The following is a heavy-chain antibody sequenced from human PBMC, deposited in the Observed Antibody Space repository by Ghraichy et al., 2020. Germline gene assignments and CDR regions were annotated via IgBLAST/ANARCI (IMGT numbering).Heavy chain of an antibody. CDR3: ARDPCPRMDV. J-gene: IGHJ6*02. V-gene: IGHV4-59*01. CDR1: GGSISSYY. Sequence: SETLSLTCTVSGGSISSYYWSWIRQPPGKGLEWIGYIYYSGSTNYNPSLKSRVTISVDTSKNQFSLKLSSVTAADTAVYYCARDPCPRMDVWGQGTPVTVSS. CDR2: IYYSGST.